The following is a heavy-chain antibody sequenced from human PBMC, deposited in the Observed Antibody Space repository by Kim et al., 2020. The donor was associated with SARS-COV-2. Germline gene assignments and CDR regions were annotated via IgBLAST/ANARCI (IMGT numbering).Heavy chain of an antibody. CDR3: TTGDYSNYYFDY. V-gene: IGHV3-15*01. D-gene: IGHD4-4*01. Sequence: EYAAPVKGRFTISRDESKNTLYLQMNSLKTEDTAVYYCTTGDYSNYYFDYWGQGTLVTVSS. J-gene: IGHJ4*02.